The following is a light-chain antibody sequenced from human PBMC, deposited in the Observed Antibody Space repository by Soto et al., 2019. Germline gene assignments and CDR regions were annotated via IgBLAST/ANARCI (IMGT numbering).Light chain of an antibody. CDR3: SSYAGNNNLV. CDR2: EVN. CDR1: SSDVGAYNY. V-gene: IGLV2-8*01. J-gene: IGLJ2*01. Sequence: QSALTQPPSASGSPGQSVIISCTGTSSDVGAYNYVSWFQQHPGKAPKLMIYEVNKRPSGVPDRFYGSKSGNTASLTVSGLQPEDEADYYCSSYAGNNNLVFGGGTKLTVL.